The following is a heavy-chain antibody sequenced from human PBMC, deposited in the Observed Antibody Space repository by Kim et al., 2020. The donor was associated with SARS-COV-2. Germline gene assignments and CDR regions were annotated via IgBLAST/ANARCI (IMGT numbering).Heavy chain of an antibody. J-gene: IGHJ5*02. Sequence: PTYAKGLTGRFVFSLDTSVSTAYLQISSIKAEDTAVYYCARDTPGNWFDPWGQGTLVTVSS. CDR3: ARDTPGNWFDP. V-gene: IGHV7-4-1*02. CDR2: P.